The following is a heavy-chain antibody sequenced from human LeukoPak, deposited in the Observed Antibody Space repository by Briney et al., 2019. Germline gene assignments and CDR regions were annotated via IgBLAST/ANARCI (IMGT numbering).Heavy chain of an antibody. CDR2: ISTYNGNT. CDR1: GYTFTSYG. CDR3: ARGDKGIAAAGFDY. D-gene: IGHD6-13*01. J-gene: IGHJ4*02. V-gene: IGHV1-18*01. Sequence: GASVKVSYKASGYTFTSYGISWVRQAPGQGLEWMGWISTYNGNTNYAQKLQGRVTMTTDTSTSTAYMELRSLRSDDTAVYYCARGDKGIAAAGFDYWGQGTLVTVSS.